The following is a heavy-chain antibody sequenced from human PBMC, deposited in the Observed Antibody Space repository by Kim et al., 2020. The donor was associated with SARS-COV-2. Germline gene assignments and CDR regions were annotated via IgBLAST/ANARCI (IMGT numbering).Heavy chain of an antibody. J-gene: IGHJ5*02. Sequence: YADSVKGRFTISRDNSKNTPYLQMNSLRAEDTAVYFCAKTPTVVVPAAISPWGQGTLVTVSS. V-gene: IGHV3-23*01. CDR3: AKTPTVVVPAAISP. D-gene: IGHD2-2*01.